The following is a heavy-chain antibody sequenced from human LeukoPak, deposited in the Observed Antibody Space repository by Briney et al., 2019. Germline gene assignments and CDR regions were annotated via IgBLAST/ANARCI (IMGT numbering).Heavy chain of an antibody. D-gene: IGHD5-24*01. J-gene: IGHJ4*02. CDR3: ARLRDGYNYDFDY. V-gene: IGHV4-61*01. Sequence: SETLSLTCTVSGGSVSSGSYYWRWIRQPPRKGLEWIGYIYYSGSTNYNPSLKSRVTISVDTSKNQFSLKLSSVTAADTAVYYCARLRDGYNYDFDYWGQGTLVTVSS. CDR1: GGSVSSGSYY. CDR2: IYYSGST.